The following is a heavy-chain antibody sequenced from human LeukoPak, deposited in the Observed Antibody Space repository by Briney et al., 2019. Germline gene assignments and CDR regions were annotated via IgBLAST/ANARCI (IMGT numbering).Heavy chain of an antibody. Sequence: SSETLSLTCTVSGGSISSYYWSWIRQPPGKGLEWIGYIYYSGSTNYNPSLKSRVTISVDTSKNQFSLKLSSVAAADTAVYYCARLVWGSYRNFDYWGQGTLVTVSS. V-gene: IGHV4-59*08. CDR3: ARLVWGSYRNFDY. CDR2: IYYSGST. CDR1: GGSISSYY. D-gene: IGHD3-16*02. J-gene: IGHJ4*02.